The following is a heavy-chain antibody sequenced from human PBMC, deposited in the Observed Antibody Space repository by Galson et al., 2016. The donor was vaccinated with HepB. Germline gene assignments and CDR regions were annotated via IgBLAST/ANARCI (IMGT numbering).Heavy chain of an antibody. CDR3: AKDVGPYCTGGSCYGVDV. J-gene: IGHJ6*02. CDR2: ISYDGSSK. Sequence: SLRLSCAASGFTFSTYGFHWVRQAPGKGLEWVAVISYDGSSKYYADSVKGRFTISRDNSKNTLHLQMNSLSADDTAVYFCAKDVGPYCTGGSCYGVDVWGQGTTVTVSS. V-gene: IGHV3-30*18. CDR1: GFTFSTYG. D-gene: IGHD2-15*01.